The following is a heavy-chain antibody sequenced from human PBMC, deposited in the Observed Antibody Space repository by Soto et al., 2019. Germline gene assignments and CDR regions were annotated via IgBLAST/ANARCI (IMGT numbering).Heavy chain of an antibody. CDR3: AWGIVVVPAAMGDYYYYGMDV. V-gene: IGHV1-3*01. CDR2: INAGNGNT. D-gene: IGHD2-2*01. J-gene: IGHJ6*02. CDR1: GYTFTSYA. Sequence: QVQLVQSGAEVKKPGASVKVSCKASGYTFTSYAMHWVRQAPGQRLEWMGWINAGNGNTKYSQKFQGRVTITRDTSAXXAXMXXSSRRSEDTAVYYCAWGIVVVPAAMGDYYYYGMDVWGQGTTVTVSS.